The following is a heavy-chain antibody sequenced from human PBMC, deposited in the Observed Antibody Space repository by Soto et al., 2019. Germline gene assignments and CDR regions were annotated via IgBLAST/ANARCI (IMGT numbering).Heavy chain of an antibody. CDR1: GFTLSSYG. CDR3: AKGFGGDPYWYFDL. D-gene: IGHD2-21*01. Sequence: QVQLVESGGGVVQPGTSLRLSCAASGFTLSSYGMHWVRQAPGKGLEWVAVTSYDGSDEYYADSAKGRFTIFRDNSKNTLHLQMNSLRTEDTDMYYCAKGFGGDPYWYFDLWGRGTLVTVSS. CDR2: TSYDGSDE. V-gene: IGHV3-30*18. J-gene: IGHJ2*01.